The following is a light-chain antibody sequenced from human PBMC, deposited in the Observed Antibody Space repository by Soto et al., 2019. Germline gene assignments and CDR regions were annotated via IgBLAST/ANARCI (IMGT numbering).Light chain of an antibody. V-gene: IGKV3-20*01. CDR2: AAS. CDR3: QQYGSSPPYT. CDR1: RSFSSSY. Sequence: EIVLTQSPDTLSLSPGERATLSCRASRSFSSSYLAWYQQKPGQAPRLLIYAASSRATGIPDRFSGSGSGTDFTLTIGRLEPEGLAVYYCQQYGSSPPYTLGQGTQLEI. J-gene: IGKJ2*01.